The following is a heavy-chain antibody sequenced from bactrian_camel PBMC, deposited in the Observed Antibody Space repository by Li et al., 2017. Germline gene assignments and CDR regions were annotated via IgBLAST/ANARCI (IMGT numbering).Heavy chain of an antibody. V-gene: IGHV3S40*01. J-gene: IGHJ4*01. CDR1: GLTFSSYA. CDR2: IWTGVDVP. CDR3: RAVPSRRSWPGTCDY. D-gene: IGHD1*01. Sequence: EVQLVESGGGLVQPGGSLRLSCVASGLTFSSYAMSWVRQAPGKEREGVARIWTGVDVPYYTDSVSGRFTISHDKNRNTVYLEMNSLKPEDTAMYSCRAVPSRRSWPGTCDYHGQGTQVTVS.